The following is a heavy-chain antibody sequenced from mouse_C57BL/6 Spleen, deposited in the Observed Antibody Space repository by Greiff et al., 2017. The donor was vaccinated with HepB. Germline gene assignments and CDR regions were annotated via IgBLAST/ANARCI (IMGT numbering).Heavy chain of an antibody. Sequence: QVQLQQPGAELVMPGASVKLSCKASGYTFTSYWMHWVKQRPGQGLEWIGEIDPSDSYTNYNQKFKGKSTLTVDKSSSTAYMQHSSLTSEDSAVYYCARSETEFDYWGQGTTLTVSS. V-gene: IGHV1-69*01. CDR3: ARSETEFDY. CDR2: IDPSDSYT. D-gene: IGHD4-1*01. CDR1: GYTFTSYW. J-gene: IGHJ2*01.